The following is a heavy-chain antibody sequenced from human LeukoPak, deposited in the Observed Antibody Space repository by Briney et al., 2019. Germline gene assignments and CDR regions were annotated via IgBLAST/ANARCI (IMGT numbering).Heavy chain of an antibody. CDR2: ISGSGGST. CDR3: AREGNWNYDYDY. J-gene: IGHJ4*02. Sequence: PGGSLRLSCAASGFTFSSYAMSWVRQAPGKGLEWVSAISGSGGSTYYADSVKGRFTISRDNSKNSLYLQMNSLRAEDTAVYYCAREGNWNYDYDYWGQGTLVTVSS. CDR1: GFTFSSYA. D-gene: IGHD1-7*01. V-gene: IGHV3-23*01.